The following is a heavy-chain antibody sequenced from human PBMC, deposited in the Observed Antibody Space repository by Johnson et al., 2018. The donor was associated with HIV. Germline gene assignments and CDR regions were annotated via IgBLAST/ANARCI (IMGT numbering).Heavy chain of an antibody. Sequence: VQLVESGGGVVQPGGSLRLSCAASGFTFSSYGMHWVRQATGKGLEWVSAIGTAGDTYYPGSVKGRFTISRENAKNSLYLQMNSLRAGDTAVYYCARGLTGDDAFDIWGQGTMVTVSS. CDR2: IGTAGDT. CDR3: ARGLTGDDAFDI. CDR1: GFTFSSYG. V-gene: IGHV3-13*01. J-gene: IGHJ3*02. D-gene: IGHD7-27*01.